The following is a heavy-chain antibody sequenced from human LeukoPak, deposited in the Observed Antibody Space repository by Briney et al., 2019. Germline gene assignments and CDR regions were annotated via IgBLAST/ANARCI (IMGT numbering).Heavy chain of an antibody. D-gene: IGHD3-10*01. J-gene: IGHJ6*03. CDR2: IKQDGSEK. CDR3: AKDGVWIGEKKANMDV. Sequence: GGSLRLSRAASGFTFSSYWMSWVRQAPGKGLEWVANIKQDGSEKYYVDSVKGRFTISRDNAKNSLYLQMNSLRAEDTAVYYCAKDGVWIGEKKANMDVWGKGTTVSISS. CDR1: GFTFSSYW. V-gene: IGHV3-7*01.